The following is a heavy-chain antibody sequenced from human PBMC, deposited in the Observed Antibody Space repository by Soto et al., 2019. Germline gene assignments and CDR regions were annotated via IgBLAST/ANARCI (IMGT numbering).Heavy chain of an antibody. CDR1: GFTFSNAW. D-gene: IGHD2-8*01. CDR2: IKSKTDGGTT. CDR3: TTVVGRRRYCTNGVCRDY. J-gene: IGHJ4*02. V-gene: IGHV3-15*01. Sequence: GGSLRLSCAASGFTFSNAWMSWVRQAPGKGLEWVGRIKSKTDGGTTDYAAPVKGRFTISRDDSKNTLYLQMNSLKTEDTAVYYCTTVVGRRRYCTNGVCRDYWGQGTLVTVSS.